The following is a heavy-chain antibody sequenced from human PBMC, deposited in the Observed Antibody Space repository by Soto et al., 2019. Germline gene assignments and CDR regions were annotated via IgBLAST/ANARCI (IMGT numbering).Heavy chain of an antibody. V-gene: IGHV4-61*01. CDR3: AREDMSGTYYFDY. CDR2: VYRSGTT. J-gene: IGHJ4*02. CDR1: GASVSSETHF. D-gene: IGHD1-26*01. Sequence: SETLSLTCRVSGASVSSETHFWTWIRQPPGKGLEWIGYVYRSGTTNSNPALKSRVTVSVDKSKNQFSLRLNSVTAADTAVYYCAREDMSGTYYFDYWGPGTQVIVSS.